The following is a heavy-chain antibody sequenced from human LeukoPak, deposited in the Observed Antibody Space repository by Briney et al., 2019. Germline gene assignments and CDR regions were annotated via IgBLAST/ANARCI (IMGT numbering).Heavy chain of an antibody. J-gene: IGHJ4*02. CDR3: ARVIMVRGVIITFDY. V-gene: IGHV3-23*01. Sequence: PGGSLRLSCAASGFTFSSYVMSWVRQAPGEGLEWVSAISGSGDSTYYADSVKGRFTISRDNSKNTLCLQMNSLRAEDTAVYYCARVIMVRGVIITFDYWGQGTLVTVSS. CDR2: ISGSGDST. CDR1: GFTFSSYV. D-gene: IGHD3-10*01.